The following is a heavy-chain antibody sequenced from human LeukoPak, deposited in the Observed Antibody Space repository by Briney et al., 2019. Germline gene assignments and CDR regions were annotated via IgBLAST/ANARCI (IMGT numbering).Heavy chain of an antibody. CDR2: ISYDGSNK. V-gene: IGHV3-30*18. CDR3: AKDFASAYYYDSSGRYFDY. J-gene: IGHJ4*02. D-gene: IGHD3-22*01. Sequence: GRSLRLSCAASGFTFSSYVMHWVRQTPGKGLEWVAVISYDGSNKYYADSVKGRFTISRDNSKNTLYLQMNSLRAEDTAVYYCAKDFASAYYYDSSGRYFDYWGQGTLVTVSS. CDR1: GFTFSSYV.